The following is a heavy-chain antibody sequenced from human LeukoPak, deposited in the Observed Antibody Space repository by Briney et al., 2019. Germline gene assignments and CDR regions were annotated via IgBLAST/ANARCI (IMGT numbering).Heavy chain of an antibody. CDR3: ATPYSSGYYYLY. CDR2: IKKDGSEK. CDR1: GFTFSSYW. J-gene: IGHJ4*02. V-gene: IGHV3-7*01. Sequence: GGSLRLSCAASGFTFSSYWMSWVRQAQGKGLEGVAYIKKDGSEKYYVDSGKGRFTISRDKAKNSLYLQMNSLRADDTAVYYCATPYSSGYYYLYWGQGTLVTVSS. D-gene: IGHD3-22*01.